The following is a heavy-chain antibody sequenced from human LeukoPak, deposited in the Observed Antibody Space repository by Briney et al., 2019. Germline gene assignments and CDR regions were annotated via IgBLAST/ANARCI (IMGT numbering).Heavy chain of an antibody. J-gene: IGHJ5*02. CDR3: AKIEDSGYDYRGWFDP. CDR1: GGSIRSYY. V-gene: IGHV4-59*12. CDR2: INYSGST. Sequence: SETLSLTCTVSGGSIRSYYWSWIRQPPGKGLEWIGYINYSGSTNYNPSLKSRVTISLDTSKNQFSLKVTSVTAADTAVYYCAKIEDSGYDYRGWFDPWGQGTLVTVSS. D-gene: IGHD5-12*01.